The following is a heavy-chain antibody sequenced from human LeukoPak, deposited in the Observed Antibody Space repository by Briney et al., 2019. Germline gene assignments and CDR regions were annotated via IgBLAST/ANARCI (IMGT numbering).Heavy chain of an antibody. D-gene: IGHD1-26*01. CDR1: GFTFSSYG. CDR3: AKDLRQPYVGTFDI. CDR2: ISYDGSYN. Sequence: GGSLRLSCAASGFTFSSYGTHWVRQAPGKGLEWVAVISYDGSYNYYADSVKGRFTISRDNSKNTLYLQMNSLRAEDTAVYYCAKDLRQPYVGTFDIWGQGTMVTVSS. V-gene: IGHV3-30*18. J-gene: IGHJ3*02.